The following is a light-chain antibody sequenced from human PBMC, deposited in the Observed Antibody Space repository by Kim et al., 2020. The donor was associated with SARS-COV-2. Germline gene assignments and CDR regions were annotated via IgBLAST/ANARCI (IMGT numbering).Light chain of an antibody. Sequence: ASVGDRVTTTCRASQDIRNDLGWYQQNPGRAHKRLIYGASSLQSGVTSRFSGSGSGTEFTLTISSLQPEDFATYFCLQHNTYPITFGQGTRLEIK. CDR2: GAS. CDR3: LQHNTYPIT. V-gene: IGKV1-17*01. CDR1: QDIRND. J-gene: IGKJ5*01.